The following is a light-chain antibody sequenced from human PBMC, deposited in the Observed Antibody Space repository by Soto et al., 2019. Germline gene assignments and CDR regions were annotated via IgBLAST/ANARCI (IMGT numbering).Light chain of an antibody. V-gene: IGKV1-39*01. Sequence: DIQMTQSPTSLSASVGDEVTITCRASQTIMTYLNWYQLRPGKPPRPLIYAASSLQSGVPSRFSGSGSGTDFTLTISILQPENFATYSCQQSYNSPQAYGQVAKVAIK. CDR1: QTIMTY. CDR3: QQSYNSPQA. CDR2: AAS. J-gene: IGKJ1*01.